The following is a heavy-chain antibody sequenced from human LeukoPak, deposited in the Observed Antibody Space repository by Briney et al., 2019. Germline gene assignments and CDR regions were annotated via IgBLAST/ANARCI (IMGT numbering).Heavy chain of an antibody. D-gene: IGHD3-22*01. J-gene: IGHJ4*02. CDR1: GFTFSSYG. V-gene: IGHV3-23*01. CDR2: ISGSGGST. CDR3: AKDPLYYYDSSGYS. Sequence: GGSLRLSCAASGFTFSSYGMHWVRQAPGKGLEWVSAISGSGGSTYYADSVKGRFTISRDNSKNTLYLQMNSLRAEDTAVYYCAKDPLYYYDSSGYSWGQGTLVTVSS.